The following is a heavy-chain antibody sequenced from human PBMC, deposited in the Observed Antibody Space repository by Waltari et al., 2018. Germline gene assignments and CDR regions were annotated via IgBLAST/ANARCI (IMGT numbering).Heavy chain of an antibody. Sequence: QVQLQESGPGLVKPSETLSLTCAVSGYSISSGYYWGWIRQPPGKGLEWIGSIYHSGSTYYTPSLKSRVTISVDTSKNQFSLKLSSVTAADTAVYYCARDDSNYGDYFGQYYYYGMDVWGQGTTVTVSS. CDR1: GYSISSGYY. J-gene: IGHJ6*02. D-gene: IGHD4-17*01. CDR2: IYHSGST. CDR3: ARDDSNYGDYFGQYYYYGMDV. V-gene: IGHV4-38-2*02.